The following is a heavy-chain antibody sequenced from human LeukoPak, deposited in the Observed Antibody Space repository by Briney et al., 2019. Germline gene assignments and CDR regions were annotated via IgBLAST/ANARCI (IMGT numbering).Heavy chain of an antibody. D-gene: IGHD3-10*01. V-gene: IGHV3-23*01. CDR2: ISGSGGST. CDR1: GFTFSSYA. J-gene: IGHJ6*02. CDR3: LGRGQYGSGMSYYYYYGMDV. Sequence: GGSLRLSCAASGFTFSSYAMSWVRQAPGKGLEWVSAISGSGGSTYYADSVKGRFTISRDNSKNTLYLQMNSLRAKDTAVYYCLGRGQYGSGMSYYYYYGMDVWGQGTTVTVSS.